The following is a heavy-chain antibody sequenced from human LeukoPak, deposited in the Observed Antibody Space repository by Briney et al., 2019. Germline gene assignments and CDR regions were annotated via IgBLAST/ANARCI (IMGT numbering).Heavy chain of an antibody. D-gene: IGHD1-1*01. Sequence: PGGSLRLSCAASGFTFRTYATNWVRQAPGKGLDWVSAISSSGGGTYDADSVKGRFTSSRDNSKNTLYLQMNRLRAEDTAVYYCARDDPFDYWGQGTLVTVSS. J-gene: IGHJ4*02. V-gene: IGHV3-23*01. CDR1: GFTFRTYA. CDR2: ISSSGGGT. CDR3: ARDDPFDY.